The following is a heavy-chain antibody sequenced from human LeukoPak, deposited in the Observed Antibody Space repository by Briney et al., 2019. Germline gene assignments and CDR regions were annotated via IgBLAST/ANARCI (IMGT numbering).Heavy chain of an antibody. CDR2: IYYSGST. CDR3: AREHPSIVGATDYFDY. CDR1: GGSISSYY. J-gene: IGHJ4*02. Sequence: PSETLSLTCTVSGGSISSYYWSWIRQPPGKGLEWIGYIYYSGSTNYNPSLKSRVTISVDTSKNQFSLKLSSVTAADTAVDYCAREHPSIVGATDYFDYWGQGTLVTVSS. V-gene: IGHV4-59*01. D-gene: IGHD1-26*01.